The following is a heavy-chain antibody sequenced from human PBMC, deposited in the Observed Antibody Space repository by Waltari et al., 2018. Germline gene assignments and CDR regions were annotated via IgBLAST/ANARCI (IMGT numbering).Heavy chain of an antibody. V-gene: IGHV3-66*02. D-gene: IGHD6-13*01. CDR3: ARDRSSSWYYYYYYGMDV. CDR1: GFTVSSNY. Sequence: EVQLVESGGGLVQPGGSLRLSCAASGFTVSSNYMSWVRQASGKGLEWVSVIYSGGSTYYAYSVKGRFTISRDNSKNTLYLQMNSLRAEDTAVYYCARDRSSSWYYYYYYGMDVWGQGTTVTVSS. J-gene: IGHJ6*02. CDR2: IYSGGST.